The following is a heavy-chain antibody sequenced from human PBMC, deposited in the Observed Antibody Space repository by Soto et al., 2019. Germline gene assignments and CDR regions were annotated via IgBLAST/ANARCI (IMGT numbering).Heavy chain of an antibody. CDR2: IWYDASNK. V-gene: IGHV3-33*01. Sequence: HPGGSLRLSCAASGFTFSGSVMHWVRQSPGKGLEWVAVIWYDASNKYYADSVKGRFTISRDNSKDTLWLQMNSLRAEDSAVYYCVRSMSGSLSNGMDVWGQGTTVTVSS. J-gene: IGHJ6*02. D-gene: IGHD2-15*01. CDR3: VRSMSGSLSNGMDV. CDR1: GFTFSGSV.